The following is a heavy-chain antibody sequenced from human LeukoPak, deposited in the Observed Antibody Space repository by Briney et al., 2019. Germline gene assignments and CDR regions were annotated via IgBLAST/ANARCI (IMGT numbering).Heavy chain of an antibody. CDR3: ASSSMGSSYRYYFDY. CDR2: ISAYNGNT. D-gene: IGHD6-6*01. CDR1: GYTFTSYG. V-gene: IGHV1-18*01. J-gene: IGHJ4*02. Sequence: ASVKVSCKASGYTFTSYGISWVRQAPGQGLEWMGWISAYNGNTNYAQKLQGRVTMTTDTSTSTAYMELSSLRSEDTAVYYCASSSMGSSYRYYFDYWGQGTLATVSS.